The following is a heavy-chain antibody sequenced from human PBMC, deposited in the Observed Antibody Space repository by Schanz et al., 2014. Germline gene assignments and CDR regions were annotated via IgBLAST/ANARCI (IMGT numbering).Heavy chain of an antibody. CDR3: ARGGFCDSASFDS. CDR2: INPSSGTT. Sequence: QVQLVQSGAEVKKPGASVKVSCKASGYTFTTYYIHWVRQAPGQGLEWMGKINPSSGTTRIAQNFQGSLTVARDTSTSTVNMELSSLRSEDTAVYYCARGGFCDSASFDSWGQGTLVTVSS. D-gene: IGHD2-2*01. CDR1: GYTFTTYY. V-gene: IGHV1-46*03. J-gene: IGHJ5*01.